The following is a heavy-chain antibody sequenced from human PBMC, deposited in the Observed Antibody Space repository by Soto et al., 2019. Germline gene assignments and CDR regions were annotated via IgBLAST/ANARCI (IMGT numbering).Heavy chain of an antibody. V-gene: IGHV4-30-4*01. J-gene: IGHJ5*02. CDR3: ARGPDCSGGSCYSVSWFDP. CDR1: GGSISSGDYY. Sequence: LSLTCTVSGGSISSGDYYWSWIRQPPGKGLEWIGYIYYSGSTYYNPSLKSRVTISVDTSKNQFSLKLSSVTAADTAVYYCARGPDCSGGSCYSVSWFDPWGQGTLVTVSS. D-gene: IGHD2-15*01. CDR2: IYYSGST.